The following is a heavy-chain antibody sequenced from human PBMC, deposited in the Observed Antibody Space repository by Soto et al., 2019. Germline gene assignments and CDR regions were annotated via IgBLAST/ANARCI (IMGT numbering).Heavy chain of an antibody. J-gene: IGHJ6*02. CDR2: ISAYNGNT. CDR1: GYTFTSYC. Sequence: ASVKVSCKASGYTFTSYCISWVLQAPGQGLEWMGWISAYNGNTNYAQKLQGRVTMTTDTSTSTAYMELRSLRSDDTAVYYCAREYGIAAAHGMDVWGQGTTVTVSS. D-gene: IGHD6-13*01. CDR3: AREYGIAAAHGMDV. V-gene: IGHV1-18*01.